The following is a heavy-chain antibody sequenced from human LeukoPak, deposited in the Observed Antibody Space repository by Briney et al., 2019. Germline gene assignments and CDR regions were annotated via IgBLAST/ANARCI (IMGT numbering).Heavy chain of an antibody. Sequence: ASVKVSCKVSGYTLTELSIHWVRQAPGKGLEWMGGFDPGDGETIYAQKFQGRVTMTEDTSTDTAYMELSSLRSEDTAVYYCATGNSSGYYQFDYWGQGTLVTVSS. CDR3: ATGNSSGYYQFDY. V-gene: IGHV1-24*01. D-gene: IGHD3-22*01. J-gene: IGHJ4*02. CDR2: FDPGDGET. CDR1: GYTLTELS.